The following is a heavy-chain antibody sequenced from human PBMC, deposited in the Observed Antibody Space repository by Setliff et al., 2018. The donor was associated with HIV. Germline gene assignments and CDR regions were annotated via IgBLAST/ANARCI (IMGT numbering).Heavy chain of an antibody. D-gene: IGHD1-1*01. CDR2: IIPNSDDP. V-gene: IGHV1-2*02. CDR3: ARAAGDWNTFDI. CDR1: GYTFTGYY. J-gene: IGHJ3*02. Sequence: ASVKVSCKASGYTFTGYYIHWVRQAPGQGLEWMGWIIPNSDDPNYAQKFQGRVTMTRDTSISTAYMEMSRLRSDDTAIYYCARAAGDWNTFDIWGQGTMVTVS.